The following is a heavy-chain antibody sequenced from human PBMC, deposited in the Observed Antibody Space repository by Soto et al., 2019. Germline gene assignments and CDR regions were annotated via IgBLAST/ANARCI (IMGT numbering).Heavy chain of an antibody. Sequence: GGSLRLSCAASGFMFSGYAMNWVRQAPGKGLEWVSFISSTSGHIYYADSVKGRFTISRDNAKNSLYLQMNSLRADDTAVYYCARESGYRSVFEIWGKVTRVTLS. J-gene: IGHJ3*02. CDR1: GFMFSGYA. D-gene: IGHD5-12*01. V-gene: IGHV3-21*01. CDR3: ARESGYRSVFEI. CDR2: ISSTSGHI.